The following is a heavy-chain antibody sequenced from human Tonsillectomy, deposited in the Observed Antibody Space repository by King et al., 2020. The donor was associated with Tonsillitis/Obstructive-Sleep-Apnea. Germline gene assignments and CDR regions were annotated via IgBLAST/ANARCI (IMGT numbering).Heavy chain of an antibody. CDR3: ASYPAYDFWSGYYIY. V-gene: IGHV3-21*01. J-gene: IGHJ4*02. CDR2: ISSSSSYI. D-gene: IGHD3-3*01. CDR1: GFTFSSYS. Sequence: VQLVESGGGLVKPGGSMRLSCAASGFTFSSYSMNWVRQDPGKGLEWVSSISSSSSYIYYADSVKGRFTISRDNAKNSLYLQMNSLRAEDTAVYYCASYPAYDFWSGYYIYWGQGTLVTVSS.